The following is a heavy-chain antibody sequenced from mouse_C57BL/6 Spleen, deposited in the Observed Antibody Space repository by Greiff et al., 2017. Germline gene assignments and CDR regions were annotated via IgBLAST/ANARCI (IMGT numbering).Heavy chain of an antibody. V-gene: IGHV1-18*01. CDR2: INPNNGGT. CDR3: ARSAYGNYEGRYFDV. D-gene: IGHD2-1*01. J-gene: IGHJ1*03. CDR1: GYTFTDYN. Sequence: EVQLQQSGPELVKPGASVKIPCKASGYTFTDYNMDWVKQSHGKSLEWIGDINPNNGGTIYNQKFKGKATLTVDKSSSTAYMELRSLTSEDTAVYYCARSAYGNYEGRYFDVWGTGTTVTVSS.